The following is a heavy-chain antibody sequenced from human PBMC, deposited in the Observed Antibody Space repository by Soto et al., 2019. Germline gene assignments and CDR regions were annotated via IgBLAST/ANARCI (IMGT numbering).Heavy chain of an antibody. CDR1: GFTFSDYY. Sequence: GGSLRLSCAASGFTFSDYYMSWIRQAPGKGLEWVSYISSSGSTIYYADSVKGRFTISRDNAKNSLYLQMNSLRAEDTAVYYCARDARAPATLVPNNTGDYYYMDVWGQGTTVTVSS. V-gene: IGHV3-11*01. CDR3: ARDARAPATLVPNNTGDYYYMDV. J-gene: IGHJ6*03. CDR2: ISSSGSTI. D-gene: IGHD3-10*01.